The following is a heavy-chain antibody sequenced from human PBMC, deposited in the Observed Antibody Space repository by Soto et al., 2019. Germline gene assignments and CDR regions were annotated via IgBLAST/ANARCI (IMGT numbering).Heavy chain of an antibody. CDR3: ASMVRGVIILDY. CDR2: IYYSGST. V-gene: IGHV4-39*01. D-gene: IGHD3-10*01. J-gene: IGHJ4*02. Sequence: SETLSLTCTVSGGSISSSSYYWGWLRQPPGKGLEWIGSIYYSGSTYYNPSLKSRVTISVDTSKNQFSLKLSSVTAADTAVYYCASMVRGVIILDYWGQGTLVTVSS. CDR1: GGSISSSSYY.